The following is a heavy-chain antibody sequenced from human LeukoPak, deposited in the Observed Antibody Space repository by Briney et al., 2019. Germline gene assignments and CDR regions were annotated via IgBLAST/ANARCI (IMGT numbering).Heavy chain of an antibody. CDR2: IYYSGST. V-gene: IGHV4-59*01. J-gene: IGHJ4*02. CDR1: GGSISSYY. D-gene: IGHD1-14*01. Sequence: SETLSLTCTVSGGSISSYYWSWLRQPPGKGLEWIGYIYYSGSTNYNPSLKSRVTISVDTSKNQFSLKLSSVTAADTAVYYCARVRNGEFDYWGQGTLVTVSS. CDR3: ARVRNGEFDY.